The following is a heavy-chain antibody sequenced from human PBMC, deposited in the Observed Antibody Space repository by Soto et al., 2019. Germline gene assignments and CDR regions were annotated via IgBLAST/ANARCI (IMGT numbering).Heavy chain of an antibody. V-gene: IGHV3-11*01. CDR1: GFTFSDYY. CDR2: ISSSGSTI. Sequence: QVQLVESGGGLVKPGGSLRLSCAASGFTFSDYYMSWIRQAPGKGLEWVSYISSSGSTIYYADSVKGRFTISRDNAKNSLYLQMNSLRAEDTAVYYCARKGIRCFKYCSGGSPPVDYWGQGTLVTVSS. D-gene: IGHD2-15*01. J-gene: IGHJ4*02. CDR3: ARKGIRCFKYCSGGSPPVDY.